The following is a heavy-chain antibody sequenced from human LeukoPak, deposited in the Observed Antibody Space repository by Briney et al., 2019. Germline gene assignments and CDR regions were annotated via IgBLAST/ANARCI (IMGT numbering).Heavy chain of an antibody. CDR3: AREGVAGWGLYGMDV. J-gene: IGHJ6*02. CDR1: GGSISSGGYY. V-gene: IGHV4-31*03. Sequence: SETLSLTCTVSGGSISSGGYYWSWIRQHPGKGLGWIGYIYYSGSTYYNPSLQSRVTISVDTSKNQFSLKLSSVTAADTAVYYCAREGVAGWGLYGMDVWGQGTTVTVSS. D-gene: IGHD6-19*01. CDR2: IYYSGST.